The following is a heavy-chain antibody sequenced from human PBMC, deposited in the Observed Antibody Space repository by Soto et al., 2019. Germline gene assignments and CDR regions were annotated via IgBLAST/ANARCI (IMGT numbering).Heavy chain of an antibody. J-gene: IGHJ4*02. D-gene: IGHD3-22*01. V-gene: IGHV1-18*01. CDR1: GYTFTIYG. CDR3: ARVLDSSCYSAFGP. CDR2: FSAYNGNT. Sequence: ASEEVSFKASGYTFTIYGISWVRQSPGQGLEWMGWFSAYNGNTNYAQKLQGRVTMTTDTSTSTAYMQLRSLRSDDTAVYYCARVLDSSCYSAFGPWGQGTLVTVCS.